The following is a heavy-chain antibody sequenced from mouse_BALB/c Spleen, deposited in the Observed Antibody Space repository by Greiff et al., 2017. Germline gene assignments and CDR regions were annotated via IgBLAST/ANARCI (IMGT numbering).Heavy chain of an antibody. Sequence: VQLQQSGPELVKPGASVKISCKASGYSFTSYYIHWVKQRPGQGLEWIGWIFPGSGNTKYNEKFKGKATLTADTSSSTAYMQLSSLTSEDSAVYFCARLARDYFDYWGQGTTLTVSS. CDR2: IFPGSGNT. CDR1: GYSFTSYY. CDR3: ARLARDYFDY. D-gene: IGHD3-1*01. V-gene: IGHV1-66*01. J-gene: IGHJ2*01.